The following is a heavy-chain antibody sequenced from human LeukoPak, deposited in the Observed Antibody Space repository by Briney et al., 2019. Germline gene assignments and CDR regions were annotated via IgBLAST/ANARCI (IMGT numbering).Heavy chain of an antibody. CDR2: IIPIFGTA. Sequence: GPSVKVSCKASGGTFSSYAISWVRQAPGQGLEWMGRIIPIFGTANYAQKFQGRVTITTDESTSTAYMELSSLRSEDTAVYYCARGDLEQQLVHWGQGTLVTVSS. V-gene: IGHV1-69*05. CDR3: ARGDLEQQLVH. J-gene: IGHJ4*02. D-gene: IGHD6-13*01. CDR1: GGTFSSYA.